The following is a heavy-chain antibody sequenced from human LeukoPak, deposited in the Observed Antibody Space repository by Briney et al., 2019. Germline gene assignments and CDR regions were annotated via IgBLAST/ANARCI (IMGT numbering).Heavy chain of an antibody. D-gene: IGHD2-8*01. V-gene: IGHV3-30-3*01. CDR2: ISFDGSDK. Sequence: GRSLRLSCAASGFTFNNYAIHWVRQAPGKGLEWVAVISFDGSDKYYADSVKGRFTISRDNSKNTLYLQVSSLKTEDTAMYYCARDHYWLEYCTEGVCRDTFDIWGQGTVVTVSS. J-gene: IGHJ3*02. CDR3: ARDHYWLEYCTEGVCRDTFDI. CDR1: GFTFNNYA.